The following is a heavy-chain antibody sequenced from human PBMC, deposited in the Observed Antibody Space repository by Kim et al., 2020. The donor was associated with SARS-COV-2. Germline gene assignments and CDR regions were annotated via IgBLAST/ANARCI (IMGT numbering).Heavy chain of an antibody. Sequence: ASVKVSCKASGYTFTSDGISWVRQAPGQGLEWMGWISTYNGNTHYKQKFQGRVTMTTDTSTSTAYMELRSLRSDDTAVYYCARDPNYYGSGSSYSGAFEMWGQGTMVTVSS. CDR2: ISTYNGNT. D-gene: IGHD3-10*01. V-gene: IGHV1-18*04. CDR1: GYTFTSDG. CDR3: ARDPNYYGSGSSYSGAFEM. J-gene: IGHJ3*02.